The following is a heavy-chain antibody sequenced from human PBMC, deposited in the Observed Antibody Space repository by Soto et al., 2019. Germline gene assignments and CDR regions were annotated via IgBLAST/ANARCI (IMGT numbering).Heavy chain of an antibody. Sequence: EVQVVESGGALVQPGGSLRLSYAASGFTFSNYWMHWVRQVPGEGLVWVSSINNDGSRTWYADSVRGRIGMSRDNARNLVYWEMISPRAEDTVVYYGGTTFAYWGQGDLVTVS. J-gene: IGHJ4*02. CDR2: INNDGSRT. V-gene: IGHV3-74*01. CDR3: GTTFAY. CDR1: GFTFSNYW. D-gene: IGHD1-26*01.